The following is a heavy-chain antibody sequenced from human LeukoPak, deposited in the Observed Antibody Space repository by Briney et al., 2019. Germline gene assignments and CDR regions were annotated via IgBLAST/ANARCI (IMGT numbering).Heavy chain of an antibody. V-gene: IGHV4-59*08. J-gene: IGHJ3*02. Sequence: SETLSLTCTVSGGSISSYYWSWIRQPPGKGLEWIGYIYYSGSTNYNPSLKSRVTISVDTSKNQFSLKLSSVTAADTAVYYCASGYYGSGSYYAFDIWGQGTMVTVSS. CDR1: GGSISSYY. CDR2: IYYSGST. CDR3: ASGYYGSGSYYAFDI. D-gene: IGHD3-10*01.